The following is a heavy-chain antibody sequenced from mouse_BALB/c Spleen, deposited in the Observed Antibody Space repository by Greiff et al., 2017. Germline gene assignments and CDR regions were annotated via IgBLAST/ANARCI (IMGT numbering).Heavy chain of an antibody. CDR1: GYTFTSYN. CDR2: IYPGNGDT. V-gene: IGHV1-12*01. D-gene: IGHD2-14*01. CDR3: AREVRWYFDV. J-gene: IGHJ1*01. Sequence: QVQLQQPGAELVKPGASVKMSCKASGYTFTSYNMHWVKQTPGQGLEWIGAIYPGNGDTSYNQKFKGKATLTADKSSSTAYMQLSSLTSEDSAVYYCAREVRWYFDVWGAGTTVTVSS.